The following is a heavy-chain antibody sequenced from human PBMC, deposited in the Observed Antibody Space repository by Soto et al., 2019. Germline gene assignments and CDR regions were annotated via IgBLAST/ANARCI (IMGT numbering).Heavy chain of an antibody. D-gene: IGHD3-22*01. CDR3: ARASYYDSSGFPRDAFDI. Sequence: PSETLSLTCTVSGGSISSYDWSWIRQPPGKGLEWIGYIYYSGSTNYNPSLKSRVTISVDTSKNQFSLKLSSVTAEDTAVYYCARASYYDSSGFPRDAFDIWGQGTMVTVSS. CDR2: IYYSGST. CDR1: GGSISSYD. J-gene: IGHJ3*02. V-gene: IGHV4-59*01.